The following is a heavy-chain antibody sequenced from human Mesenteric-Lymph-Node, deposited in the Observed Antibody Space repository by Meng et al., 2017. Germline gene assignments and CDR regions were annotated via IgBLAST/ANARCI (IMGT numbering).Heavy chain of an antibody. J-gene: IGHJ4*02. CDR1: GFTFSSYS. Sequence: GESLKISCSASGFTFSSYSMNWVRQAPGKGLEWVSSISSSSSYIYYADSVKGRFTISRDNAKNSLYLQMNSLRAEDTAVYYCARDLTRGAAGVSYWGQGTLVTVSS. D-gene: IGHD6-13*01. CDR3: ARDLTRGAAGVSY. V-gene: IGHV3-21*01. CDR2: ISSSSSYI.